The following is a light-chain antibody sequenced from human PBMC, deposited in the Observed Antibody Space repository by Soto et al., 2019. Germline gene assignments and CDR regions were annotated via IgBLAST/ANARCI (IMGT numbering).Light chain of an antibody. CDR3: QHRFNWPFT. V-gene: IGKV3-11*01. CDR2: DAS. Sequence: EIVLTQSPATLSLSPGERATLSCRASQSVSSLLAWYQQKPGQAPRLLIYDASNRATGIPARFSGSGSGTDFTLTISSLEPEDFEVYYCQHRFNWPFTFGPGTKVDIK. J-gene: IGKJ3*01. CDR1: QSVSSL.